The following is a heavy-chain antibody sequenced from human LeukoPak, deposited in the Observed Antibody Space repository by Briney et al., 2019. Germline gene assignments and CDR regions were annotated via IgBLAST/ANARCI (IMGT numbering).Heavy chain of an antibody. D-gene: IGHD1-26*01. CDR2: IYHSGST. V-gene: IGHV4-4*02. CDR1: GGSISSSNW. Sequence: SETLSLTCAVSGGSISSSNWWSWARQPPGKGLEWIGEIYHSGSTNYNPSLKSRVTISVDKSKNQFSLKLSSVTAADTAVYYCARDSPNSGSYYGFDYWGQGTLVTVSS. J-gene: IGHJ4*02. CDR3: ARDSPNSGSYYGFDY.